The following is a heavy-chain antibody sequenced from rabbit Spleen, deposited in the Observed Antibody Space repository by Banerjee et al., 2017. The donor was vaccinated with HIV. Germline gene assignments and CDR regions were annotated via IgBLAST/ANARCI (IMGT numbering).Heavy chain of an antibody. D-gene: IGHD1-1*01. J-gene: IGHJ4*01. V-gene: IGHV1S40*01. Sequence: QSLEESGGGLVKPGGTLTLTCKASGFDFSSSYYMCWVRQAPGKGLELIACIDTSSINTADATWAKGRFTISKTSSTTVTLQMTSLTAADTATYFCARNIGGYSATYGFPHFNLWGPGTLVTVS. CDR1: GFDFSSSYY. CDR3: ARNIGGYSATYGFPHFNL. CDR2: IDTSSINT.